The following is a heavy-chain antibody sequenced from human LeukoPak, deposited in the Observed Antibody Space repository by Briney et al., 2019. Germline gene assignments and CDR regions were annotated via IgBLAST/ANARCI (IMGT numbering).Heavy chain of an antibody. D-gene: IGHD3-9*01. Sequence: ASVKVSCKASGYTFTSYYMHWVRQAPGQGLEWMGIINPSGGSTSYAQKFQGRVTMTRNTSTRTVYMELRSLRSDDTAVYYCARSLRYFDWLLYYWGQGTLVTVSS. CDR3: ARSLRYFDWLLYY. CDR2: INPSGGST. J-gene: IGHJ4*02. CDR1: GYTFTSYY. V-gene: IGHV1-46*01.